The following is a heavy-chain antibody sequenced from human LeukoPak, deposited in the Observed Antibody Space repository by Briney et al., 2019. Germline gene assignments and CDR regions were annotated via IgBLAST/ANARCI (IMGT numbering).Heavy chain of an antibody. CDR3: AREQWLSGYGMDV. Sequence: GGSLRLSCAASGFILSNYWMTWVRQAPGKGLEWVANIKQDGSEKYYVDSVKGRFTISRDNAKNSLYLQMNSLRAEDTAVYYCAREQWLSGYGMDVWGQGTTVTVSS. D-gene: IGHD6-19*01. CDR1: GFILSNYW. CDR2: IKQDGSEK. V-gene: IGHV3-7*01. J-gene: IGHJ6*02.